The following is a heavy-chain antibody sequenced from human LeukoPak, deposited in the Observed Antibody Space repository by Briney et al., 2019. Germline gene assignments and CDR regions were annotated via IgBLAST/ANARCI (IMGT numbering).Heavy chain of an antibody. CDR3: ARGHPYWSDATGLDS. CDR1: RFSFSHYW. Sequence: GGSLRLSCEGSRFSFSHYWMTWVRQAPGKGLEWVANIKQDGSETFSVDSVKGRFTISRDNAKNSLYLQMNSLRVEDTAVYYCARGHPYWSDATGLDSWGQGTLVTVSS. CDR2: IKQDGSET. D-gene: IGHD2-15*01. V-gene: IGHV3-7*01. J-gene: IGHJ4*02.